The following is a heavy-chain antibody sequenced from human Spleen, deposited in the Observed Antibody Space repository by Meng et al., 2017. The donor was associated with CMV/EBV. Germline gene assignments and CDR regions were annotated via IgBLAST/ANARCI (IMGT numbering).Heavy chain of an antibody. D-gene: IGHD2-15*01. Sequence: ASVKVSCKASGYTFSGYYLHWVRQAPGQGLEWMGWINPKSGGTNYAQRFQGRVTMTGDTSITTAYMELSRLRSDDMAVYYCARVKRYCTGGTCSSTGYYGMDVWGQGTTVTVSS. J-gene: IGHJ6*02. CDR2: INPKSGGT. CDR3: ARVKRYCTGGTCSSTGYYGMDV. CDR1: GYTFSGYY. V-gene: IGHV1-2*02.